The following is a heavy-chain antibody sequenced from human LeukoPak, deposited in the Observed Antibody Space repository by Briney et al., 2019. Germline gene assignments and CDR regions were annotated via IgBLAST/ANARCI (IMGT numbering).Heavy chain of an antibody. Sequence: ASVKVSCKASGYTFTGYYMHWVRQAPGQGLEWMGWINPNSGGTNYAQKFQGRVTMTRDTSISTAYMALSRLRSDDTAVYYCARALTYYDFWSGYVDYWGQGTLVTVSS. J-gene: IGHJ4*02. CDR3: ARALTYYDFWSGYVDY. CDR2: INPNSGGT. V-gene: IGHV1-2*02. CDR1: GYTFTGYY. D-gene: IGHD3-3*01.